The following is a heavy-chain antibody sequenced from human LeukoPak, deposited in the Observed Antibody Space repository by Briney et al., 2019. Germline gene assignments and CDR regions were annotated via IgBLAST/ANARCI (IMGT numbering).Heavy chain of an antibody. CDR3: ARGRYCSSTSCYTPYYFDY. J-gene: IGHJ4*02. CDR2: FDPEDGET. D-gene: IGHD2-2*02. CDR1: GYTLTELS. V-gene: IGHV1-24*01. Sequence: ASVKVSCKVSGYTLTELSMHWVRQAPGKGLEWMGGFDPEDGETIYAQKFQGRVTMTEDTSTDTAYMELSSLRSEDTAVYYCARGRYCSSTSCYTPYYFDYWGQGTLVTVSS.